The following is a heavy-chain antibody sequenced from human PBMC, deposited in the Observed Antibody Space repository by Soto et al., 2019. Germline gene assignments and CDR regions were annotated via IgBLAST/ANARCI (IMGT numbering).Heavy chain of an antibody. Sequence: PSETLSLTCAVSGDSVSSSFWWTWVRQPPGKGLEWIGEIYHTETTNYAPSLKSRVTISLDKSMNQFSLRFNSVTPADTAVYYCAKGRSENGLDWLDPWGQGTLVTVSS. CDR3: AKGRSENGLDWLDP. V-gene: IGHV4-4*02. CDR1: GDSVSSSFW. D-gene: IGHD3-10*01. CDR2: IYHTETT. J-gene: IGHJ5*02.